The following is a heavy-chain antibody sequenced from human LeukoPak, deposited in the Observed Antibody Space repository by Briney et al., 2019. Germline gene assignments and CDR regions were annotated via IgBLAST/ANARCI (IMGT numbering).Heavy chain of an antibody. Sequence: GGSLRLSCAASGFTFSSYAMSWVRQAPGKGLEWVSAISGSGGSTYYADSVKGRFTISRDNSKNMLYLQMNSLRAEDTAVYYCAIELPSYYYGSGSLDYWGQGTLVTVSS. CDR1: GFTFSSYA. J-gene: IGHJ4*02. D-gene: IGHD3-10*01. V-gene: IGHV3-23*01. CDR3: AIELPSYYYGSGSLDY. CDR2: ISGSGGST.